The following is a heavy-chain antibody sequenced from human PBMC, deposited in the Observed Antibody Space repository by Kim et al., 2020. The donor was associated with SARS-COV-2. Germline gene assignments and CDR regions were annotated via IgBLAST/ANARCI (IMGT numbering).Heavy chain of an antibody. D-gene: IGHD5-12*01. CDR3: ARDWGWLRLSGWFDP. J-gene: IGHJ5*02. Sequence: ASVKVSCKASGYTFTSYAMHWVRQAPGQRLEWMGWINAGNGNTKYSQKFQGRVTITRDTSASTAYMELSSLRSEDTAVYYCARDWGWLRLSGWFDPWGQGTLVTVSS. CDR2: INAGNGNT. V-gene: IGHV1-3*01. CDR1: GYTFTSYA.